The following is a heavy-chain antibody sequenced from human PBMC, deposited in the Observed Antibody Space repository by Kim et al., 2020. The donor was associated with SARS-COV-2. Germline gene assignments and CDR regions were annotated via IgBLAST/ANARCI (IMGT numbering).Heavy chain of an antibody. CDR1: GFTFSSYS. V-gene: IGHV3-21*01. Sequence: GGSLRLSCAASGFTFSSYSMNWVRQAPGKGLEWVSSISSSSSYIYYADSVKGRFTISRDNAKNSLYLQMNSLRAEDTAVYYCASTRLYCSSTSCYLNYYYYGMNVWGQGTTVTVSS. D-gene: IGHD2-2*01. CDR2: ISSSSSYI. CDR3: ASTRLYCSSTSCYLNYYYYGMNV. J-gene: IGHJ6*02.